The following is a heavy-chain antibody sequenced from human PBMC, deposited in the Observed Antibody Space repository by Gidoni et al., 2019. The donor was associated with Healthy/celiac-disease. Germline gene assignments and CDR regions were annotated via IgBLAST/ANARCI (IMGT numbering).Heavy chain of an antibody. CDR2: ISGSGGST. V-gene: IGHV3-23*01. J-gene: IGHJ4*02. CDR3: AKDLGVDYARPGYFDY. D-gene: IGHD3-3*01. CDR1: GFTFSSYA. Sequence: EVQLLESGGGLVQPGGSLRLSCAASGFTFSSYAMSWVRQAPGKGLEWVSAISGSGGSTYYADSVKGRFTISRDNSKNTLYLQMNSLRAEDTAVYYCAKDLGVDYARPGYFDYWGQGTLVTVSS.